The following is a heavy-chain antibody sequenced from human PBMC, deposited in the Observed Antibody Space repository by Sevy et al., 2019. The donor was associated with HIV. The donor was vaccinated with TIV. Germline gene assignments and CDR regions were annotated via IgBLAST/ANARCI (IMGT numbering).Heavy chain of an antibody. V-gene: IGHV3-30*18. CDR2: ISYDGSNK. J-gene: IGHJ6*02. CDR1: GFTFSSYG. D-gene: IGHD6-13*01. Sequence: GGSLRLSCAASGFTFSSYGMHWVRQAPGKGLEWVAVISYDGSNKYYADSVKGRFTISRDNSKNTLYLQMNSLRAEDTAVYYCAKDRAAAGLRLYYYYGMDVWGQGTTVTGSS. CDR3: AKDRAAAGLRLYYYYGMDV.